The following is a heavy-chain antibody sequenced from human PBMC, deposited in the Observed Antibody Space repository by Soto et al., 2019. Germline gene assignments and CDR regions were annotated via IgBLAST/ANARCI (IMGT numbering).Heavy chain of an antibody. CDR3: ARDNGGTFDY. CDR2: ISSSSTSS. V-gene: IGHV3-11*05. J-gene: IGHJ4*02. CDR1: GFTFSDSY. D-gene: IGHD2-8*01. Sequence: QVLLVESGGGLVKPGGSLRLSCAASGFTFSDSYMSWIRQAPGKGLEWVSYISSSSTSSNYADSMKGRFTISRDNAKNSLYLQMNSLRAEYTAVYYCARDNGGTFDYWGQGTLVTVSS.